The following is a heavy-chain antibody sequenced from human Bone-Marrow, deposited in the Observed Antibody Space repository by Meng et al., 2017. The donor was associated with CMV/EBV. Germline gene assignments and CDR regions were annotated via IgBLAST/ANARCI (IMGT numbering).Heavy chain of an antibody. CDR2: MYYSGST. V-gene: IGHV4-39*01. D-gene: IGHD3-3*01. CDR1: GGSISSSSYY. Sequence: SETLSLTCTVSGGSISSSSYYWGWIRQPPGKGLEWIGSMYYSGSTYYNPALKSRVTISVDTSKNQLSLKLSSVTAADTAVYYCARLQPYDFWSGYHRVHFDYWGQGPLVTVSS. J-gene: IGHJ4*02. CDR3: ARLQPYDFWSGYHRVHFDY.